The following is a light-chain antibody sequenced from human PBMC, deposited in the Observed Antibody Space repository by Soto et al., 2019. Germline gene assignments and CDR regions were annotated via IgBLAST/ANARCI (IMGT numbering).Light chain of an antibody. V-gene: IGLV2-14*01. J-gene: IGLJ1*01. CDR1: SSDVGNYKY. CDR2: EVS. Sequence: LTQPAPGSGTPGQSITISCAGTSSDVGNYKYVSWYQQHPGKAPKLMIYEVSNRPSGVSNRFSGSKSGNTASLTISGLQAEDETDYYCFSYTSSGTYVFGTGTKVTVL. CDR3: FSYTSSGTYV.